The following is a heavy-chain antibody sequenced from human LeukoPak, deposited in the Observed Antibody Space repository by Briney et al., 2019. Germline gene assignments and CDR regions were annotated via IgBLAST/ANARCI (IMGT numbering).Heavy chain of an antibody. V-gene: IGHV3-7*01. J-gene: IGHJ4*02. CDR2: IKQDGSEQ. D-gene: IGHD2-2*01. CDR1: GFTFSHYW. Sequence: PGGSLRLSCAASGFTFSHYWMTWVHQAPGKGLEWVANIKQDGSEQYYVDSVKGRFTISRDSAKNSLYLQMNSLRVEDTAVYYCARDRCSSTSCFYDYWGQGTLVTVSS. CDR3: ARDRCSSTSCFYDY.